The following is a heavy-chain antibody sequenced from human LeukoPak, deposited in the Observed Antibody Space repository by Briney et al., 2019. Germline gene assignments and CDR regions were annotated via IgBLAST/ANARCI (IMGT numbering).Heavy chain of an antibody. CDR3: ARLAVAGLIPPNWFDP. D-gene: IGHD6-19*01. Sequence: GESLKISCKGSGYSFTSYWIAWVRQMPGKGLEWMGIIYPGDSDTRYSPSFQGQVTISADKSISTAYLQWSSLKASDTAMYYCARLAVAGLIPPNWFDPWGQGTLVTVSS. CDR2: IYPGDSDT. J-gene: IGHJ5*02. CDR1: GYSFTSYW. V-gene: IGHV5-51*01.